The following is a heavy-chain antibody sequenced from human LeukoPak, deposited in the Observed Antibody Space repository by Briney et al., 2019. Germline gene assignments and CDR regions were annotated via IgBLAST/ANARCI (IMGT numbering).Heavy chain of an antibody. J-gene: IGHJ3*02. D-gene: IGHD6-19*01. CDR3: AREMYAGWYFAFDI. CDR2: ISNSGDYT. V-gene: IGHV3-21*01. CDR1: GFTFSSFT. Sequence: GGSLRLSCTVSGFTFSSFTMNWVRQGPGKGLEWVASISNSGDYTSYADSLKGRFTISRDNAKNSLFLQMSSLRAEDTAVYYCAREMYAGWYFAFDIWGQGTMVTVSS.